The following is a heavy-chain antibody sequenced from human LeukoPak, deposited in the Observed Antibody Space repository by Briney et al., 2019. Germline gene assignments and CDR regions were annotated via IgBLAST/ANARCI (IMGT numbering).Heavy chain of an antibody. V-gene: IGHV3-21*01. CDR1: GFTFSSYS. Sequence: GGSLRLSCAASGFTFSSYSMNWVRQAPGKGLEWVSSISSSSSYIYYADSVKGRFTISRDNSKNTLYLQMNSLRAEDTAVYYCARDVYSSGWYYFDYWGQGTLVTVSS. CDR2: ISSSSSYI. D-gene: IGHD6-19*01. J-gene: IGHJ4*02. CDR3: ARDVYSSGWYYFDY.